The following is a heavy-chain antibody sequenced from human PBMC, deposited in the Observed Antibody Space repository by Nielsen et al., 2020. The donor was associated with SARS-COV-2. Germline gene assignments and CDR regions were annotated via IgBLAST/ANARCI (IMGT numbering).Heavy chain of an antibody. Sequence: GGSLRLSCAASGFTFRNYAMSWVRQAPGKGLEWISGISGGGGTTYYADSVQGRFSISRDNSKNSLFLQMNSLTVDDTAIYYCATGGMAWGQGTRVTVSS. J-gene: IGHJ5*02. CDR1: GFTFRNYA. V-gene: IGHV3-23*01. CDR3: ATGGMA. CDR2: ISGGGGTT. D-gene: IGHD3-16*01.